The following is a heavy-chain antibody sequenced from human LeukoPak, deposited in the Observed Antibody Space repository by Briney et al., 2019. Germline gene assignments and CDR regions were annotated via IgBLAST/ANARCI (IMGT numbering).Heavy chain of an antibody. CDR3: ASSYHYDDSRET. CDR1: GGSISSSSYY. CDR2: IYYSGGT. J-gene: IGHJ4*02. V-gene: IGHV4-39*01. D-gene: IGHD3-22*01. Sequence: PSETLSLTCTVSGGSISSSSYYWGWIRQPPGKGLEWIGSIYYSGGTYYNPSLKSRVTISVDTSKNQFSLKLSSVTAADTAVYYCASSYHYDDSRETWGQGTLVTVSS.